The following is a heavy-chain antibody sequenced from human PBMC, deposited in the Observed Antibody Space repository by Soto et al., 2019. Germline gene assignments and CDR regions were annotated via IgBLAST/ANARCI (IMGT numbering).Heavy chain of an antibody. CDR2: SHYSGST. CDR1: GGSIIRYS. D-gene: IGHD1-1*01. V-gene: IGHV4-59*01. J-gene: IGHJ3*02. Sequence: PSYTLSLTCTVSGGSIIRYSWSWIRQSPGKGLQWIGYSHYSGSTNYNPSLKSRVTMSVDTSENQLSLILASVTAADTAVYYCARMNPLAPKRNAFDIWGQGTLVT. CDR3: ARMNPLAPKRNAFDI.